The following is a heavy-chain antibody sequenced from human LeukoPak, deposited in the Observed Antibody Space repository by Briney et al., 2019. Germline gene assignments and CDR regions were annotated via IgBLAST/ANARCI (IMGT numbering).Heavy chain of an antibody. CDR1: RFTFSSYT. J-gene: IGHJ4*02. CDR2: ISVGGDNT. V-gene: IGHV3-23*01. D-gene: IGHD2-15*01. Sequence: PGGSLRLSCAASRFTFSSYTMSWVRQAPGKGLEWVSAISVGGDNTYYADSVKGRFTISRDNSKNALYLQMNSLRPEDTAVYYCARGNKWSFDSWGQGALVTVSS. CDR3: ARGNKWSFDS.